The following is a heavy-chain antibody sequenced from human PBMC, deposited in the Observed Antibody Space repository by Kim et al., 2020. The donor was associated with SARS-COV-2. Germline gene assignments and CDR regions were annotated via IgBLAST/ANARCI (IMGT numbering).Heavy chain of an antibody. CDR3: ARERDRAFPDRRYNWNYSHTYGMDV. J-gene: IGHJ6*02. D-gene: IGHD1-7*01. Sequence: GGSLRLSCAASGFTFSSYSMNWVRQAPGKGLEWVSSISSSSSYIYYADSVKGRFTISRDNAKNSLYLQMNSLRAEDTAVYYCARERDRAFPDRRYNWNYSHTYGMDVWGQGTTVTVSS. CDR2: ISSSSSYI. CDR1: GFTFSSYS. V-gene: IGHV3-21*01.